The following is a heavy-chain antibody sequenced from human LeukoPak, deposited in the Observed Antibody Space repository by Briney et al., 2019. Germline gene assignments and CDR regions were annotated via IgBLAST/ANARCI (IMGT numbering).Heavy chain of an antibody. J-gene: IGHJ4*02. V-gene: IGHV1-46*01. CDR2: IYPRDGST. CDR1: GYTFTSNY. Sequence: GSVKVSYKASGYTFTSNYIHWVRQAPGQGLEWMGMIYPRDGSTSYAQKFQGRVTVTRDTSTSTVHMELSGLRSEDTAVYYCARDQEGFDYWGQGTLVTVSS. CDR3: ARDQEGFDY.